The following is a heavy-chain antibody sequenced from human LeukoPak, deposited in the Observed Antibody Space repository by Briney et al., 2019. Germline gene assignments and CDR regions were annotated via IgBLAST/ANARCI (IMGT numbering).Heavy chain of an antibody. CDR3: ARDDYCSSTTCHLG. CDR2: INPSGGST. J-gene: IGHJ4*02. D-gene: IGHD2-2*01. CDR1: GYTFTSYY. Sequence: ASVKLTCKASGYTFTSYYMHLHRHPPAQGLEWVGIINPSGGSTRYAQKLEGRVPLPRDTPTSTVYMEVRSLRSEDTAVFYCARDDYCSSTTCHLGWGEGTLVTVSS. V-gene: IGHV1-46*01.